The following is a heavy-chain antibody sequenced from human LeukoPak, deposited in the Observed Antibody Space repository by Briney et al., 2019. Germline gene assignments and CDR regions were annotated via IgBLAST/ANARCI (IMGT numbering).Heavy chain of an antibody. J-gene: IGHJ4*02. Sequence: GGSLRLSCVASGFIVSDNYMSWVRQAPGKGLEWVSAFYSDGSTYYVDSVKGRFTISRDDSKNTVYLQMNSLRVEDTAIYYCARAMTRVTTFDSWGQGTLVTVSS. CDR3: ARAMTRVTTFDS. D-gene: IGHD4-17*01. V-gene: IGHV3-53*01. CDR2: FYSDGST. CDR1: GFIVSDNY.